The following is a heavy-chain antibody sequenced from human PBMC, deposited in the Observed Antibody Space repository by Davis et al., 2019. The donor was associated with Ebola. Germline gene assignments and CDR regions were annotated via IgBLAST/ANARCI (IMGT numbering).Heavy chain of an antibody. V-gene: IGHV5-51*01. Sequence: GESLKISCKGSGYSFTSYWIGWVRQMPGKGLEWMGIIYPGDSDTRYSPSFQGQVTISADKSISTAYLQWSTLKASDTAMYYCARLLIAAAGTTYYYGMDVWGQGTTVTVSS. CDR2: IYPGDSDT. J-gene: IGHJ6*02. CDR1: GYSFTSYW. D-gene: IGHD6-13*01. CDR3: ARLLIAAAGTTYYYGMDV.